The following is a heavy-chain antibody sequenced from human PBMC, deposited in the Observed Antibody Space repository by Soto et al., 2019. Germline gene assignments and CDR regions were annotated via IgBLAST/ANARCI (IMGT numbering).Heavy chain of an antibody. V-gene: IGHV4-39*01. CDR3: ARLHCIRPNCVPLDP. Sequence: ASETLSLTCTVSGHSMSNTDYFWGWIRQTPWSDLQWIGSLFYTGHTYYNPSLLSRVTISADTSKNQFFLRLTSVTAADTGVYYCARLHCIRPNCVPLDPWGQATLVTVSS. CDR1: GHSMSNTDYF. D-gene: IGHD2-2*01. CDR2: LFYTGHT. J-gene: IGHJ5*02.